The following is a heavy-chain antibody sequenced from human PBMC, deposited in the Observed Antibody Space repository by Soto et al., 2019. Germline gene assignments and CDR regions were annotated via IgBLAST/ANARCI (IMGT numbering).Heavy chain of an antibody. D-gene: IGHD4-17*01. CDR1: GFTLSSYA. CDR3: ARDSFPTTTKGHGVYLYYGMDV. V-gene: IGHV3-30-3*01. J-gene: IGHJ6*02. CDR2: ISYDGSNK. Sequence: GGSLRLSCAASGFTLSSYAMHWVRQAPGKGLEWVAVISYDGSNKYYADSVKGRFTISRDNSKNTLDLQMNSLRAEDTAVFYCARDSFPTTTKGHGVYLYYGMDVWGQGTTGTVSS.